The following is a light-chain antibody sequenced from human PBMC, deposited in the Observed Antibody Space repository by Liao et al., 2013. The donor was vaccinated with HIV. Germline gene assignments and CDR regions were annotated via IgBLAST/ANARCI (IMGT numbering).Light chain of an antibody. J-gene: IGLJ3*02. CDR2: KDI. CDR1: VLAKQY. Sequence: SYELTQPPSMSVSPGQTARITCFGDVLAKQYGYWYQQKPGQAPVLMIFKDIERPSGIPERFSGSTSGTRVTLTISGVQAGDEADYFCQSLDNNGDVVFGGGTKLTVL. CDR3: QSLDNNGDVV. V-gene: IGLV3-25*03.